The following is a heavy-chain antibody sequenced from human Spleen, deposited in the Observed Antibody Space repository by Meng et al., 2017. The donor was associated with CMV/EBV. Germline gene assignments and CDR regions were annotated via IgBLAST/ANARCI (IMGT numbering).Heavy chain of an antibody. CDR3: ARAYHFWSAAFDP. D-gene: IGHD3-3*01. Sequence: ASGFTFSSYSMNWVRQAPGKGLEWVSYISSTGSTIYYADSVKGRFTISRGNAKNSLYLQMNSLRAEDTAVYYCARAYHFWSAAFDPWGQGTLVTVSS. V-gene: IGHV3-48*04. CDR2: ISSTGSTI. CDR1: GFTFSSYS. J-gene: IGHJ5*02.